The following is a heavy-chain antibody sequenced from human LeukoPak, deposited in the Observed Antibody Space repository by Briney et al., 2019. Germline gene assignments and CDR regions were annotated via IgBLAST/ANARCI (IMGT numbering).Heavy chain of an antibody. CDR1: GYSISSGYY. V-gene: IGHV4-38-2*02. CDR2: IYHSGST. CDR3: ARVFEEEVDY. J-gene: IGHJ4*02. Sequence: SETLSLTCTVSGYSISSGYYWGWIRQPPGKGLEWIGSIYHSGSTYYNPSLKSRVTISVDTSKNQFSLKLSSVTAADTAVYYCARVFEEEVDYWGQGTLVTVSS.